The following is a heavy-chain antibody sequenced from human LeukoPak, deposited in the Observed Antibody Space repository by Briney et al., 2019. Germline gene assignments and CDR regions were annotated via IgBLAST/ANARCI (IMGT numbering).Heavy chain of an antibody. D-gene: IGHD6-13*01. CDR1: GGSISSGGYY. J-gene: IGHJ4*02. Sequence: SETLSLTCTVSGGSISSGGYYWSWIRQHPGKGLEWIGYIYYSGSTYYNPPLKSRVTISVDTSKNQFSLKLSSVTAADTAVYYCARSIAAAGIDYWGQGTLVTVSS. CDR3: ARSIAAAGIDY. V-gene: IGHV4-31*03. CDR2: IYYSGST.